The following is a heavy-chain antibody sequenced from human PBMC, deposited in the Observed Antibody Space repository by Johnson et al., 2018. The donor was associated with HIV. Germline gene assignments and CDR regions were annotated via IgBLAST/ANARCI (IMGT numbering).Heavy chain of an antibody. CDR1: GFTFDDYA. V-gene: IGHV3-9*01. CDR3: AKDMTIAAAGTDAFDI. J-gene: IGHJ3*02. CDR2: ISWNSGSI. D-gene: IGHD6-13*01. Sequence: VQLVESGGGLVQPGRSLRLSCAASGFTFDDYAMHWVRQAPGKGLEWVSGISWNSGSIGYADSVKGRFTISRDNAKNSLYLQMNSLRAEDTALYYCAKDMTIAAAGTDAFDIWGQGTMVTVSS.